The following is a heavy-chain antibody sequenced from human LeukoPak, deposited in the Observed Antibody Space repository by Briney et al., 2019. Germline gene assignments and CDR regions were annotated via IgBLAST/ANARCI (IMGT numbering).Heavy chain of an antibody. CDR1: GFSFSDYV. J-gene: IGHJ4*02. V-gene: IGHV3-30-3*01. Sequence: PGRSLRLSCAASGFSFSDYVIHWVRQAPGKGLDWVAVISKDGGTKYNADSVKGRLTISRDNSKNMLYLQMNSLRPEDTAVYYCARGGDLKYCSGGSCYSVDYWGQGALVTVSS. CDR3: ARGGDLKYCSGGSCYSVDY. CDR2: ISKDGGTK. D-gene: IGHD2-15*01.